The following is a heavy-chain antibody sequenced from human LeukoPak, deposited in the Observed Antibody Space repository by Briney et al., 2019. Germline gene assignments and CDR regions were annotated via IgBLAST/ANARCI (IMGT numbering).Heavy chain of an antibody. Sequence: GGSLRLSCAASGFTFSSYWMHWVRQAPGKGLVWVSRINTDGSSTSYADSVKGRFTISRDNAKNTLYLQMSSLRAEDTAVYYCAIIDYDFWSGYSVYWGQGTLVTVSS. V-gene: IGHV3-74*01. CDR2: INTDGSST. D-gene: IGHD3-3*01. CDR3: AIIDYDFWSGYSVY. CDR1: GFTFSSYW. J-gene: IGHJ4*02.